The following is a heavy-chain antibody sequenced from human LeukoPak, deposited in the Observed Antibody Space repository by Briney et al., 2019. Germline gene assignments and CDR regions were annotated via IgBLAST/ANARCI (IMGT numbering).Heavy chain of an antibody. Sequence: GGSLRLSCAASGFTFSTYSMSWVRQAPGKGLDWVASINQDGSAECYVDSVRGRFTISRDNAKNSLYLQVNSLRVDDTAVYYCVRLFGGVTTFDYWGQGTLVTVSS. D-gene: IGHD4-17*01. J-gene: IGHJ4*02. CDR2: INQDGSAE. V-gene: IGHV3-7*01. CDR3: VRLFGGVTTFDY. CDR1: GFTFSTYS.